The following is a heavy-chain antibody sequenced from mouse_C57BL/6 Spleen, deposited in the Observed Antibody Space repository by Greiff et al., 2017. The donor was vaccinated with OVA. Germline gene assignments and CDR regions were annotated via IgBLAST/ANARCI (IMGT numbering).Heavy chain of an antibody. Sequence: DVKLVESGGGLVKPGGSLKLSCAASGFTFSSYAMSWVRQTPEKRLEWVATISDGGSYTYYPDNVKGRFTISRDNAKNNLYLQMSHLKSEDTAMYYWARDPDFYYFDYWGQGTTLTVSS. CDR2: ISDGGSYT. V-gene: IGHV5-4*01. J-gene: IGHJ2*01. CDR3: ARDPDFYYFDY. CDR1: GFTFSSYA.